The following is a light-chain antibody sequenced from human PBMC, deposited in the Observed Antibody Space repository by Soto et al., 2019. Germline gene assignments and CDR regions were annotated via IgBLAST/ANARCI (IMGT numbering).Light chain of an antibody. CDR3: CSYAGSSTLV. V-gene: IGLV2-23*01. CDR2: EGG. CDR1: SSDVGSYDL. Sequence: QSALTQPASVSGSPGQSTTISCTGTSSDVGSYDLVSWYQQHPGKAPKLMIYEGGKRPSGISNRFSGSKSGNTATLTISGLQAEDEADYYCCSYAGSSTLVFGGGTKLTVL. J-gene: IGLJ2*01.